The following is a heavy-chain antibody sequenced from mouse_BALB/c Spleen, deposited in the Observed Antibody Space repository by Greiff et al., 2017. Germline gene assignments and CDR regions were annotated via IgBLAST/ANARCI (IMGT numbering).Heavy chain of an antibody. CDR2: INPYNGAT. J-gene: IGHJ4*01. D-gene: IGHD1-1*02. CDR1: GYSFTGYY. V-gene: IGHV1-31*01. Sequence: EVQLQQSGPELVKPGASVKISCKASGYSFTGYYMHWVKQSHVKSLEWIGRINPYNGATSYNQNFKDKASLTVDKSSSTAYMELHSLTSEDSAVYYCAREFGGNYPYYAMDYWGQGTSVTVSS. CDR3: AREFGGNYPYYAMDY.